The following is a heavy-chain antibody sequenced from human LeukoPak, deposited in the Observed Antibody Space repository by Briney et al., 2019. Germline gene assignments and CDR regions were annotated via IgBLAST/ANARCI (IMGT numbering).Heavy chain of an antibody. CDR2: TNHSGST. V-gene: IGHV4-34*01. Sequence: PSETLSLTCAVYGGSFSGYYWSWIRQPPGKGLEWIGETNHSGSTNYNPSLKSRVTISVDTSKNQFSLKLSSVTAADTAVYYCARDGENPHYDYWGLGRRVSVSS. CDR3: ARDGENPHYDY. CDR1: GGSFSGYY. D-gene: IGHD3-10*01. J-gene: IGHJ4*02.